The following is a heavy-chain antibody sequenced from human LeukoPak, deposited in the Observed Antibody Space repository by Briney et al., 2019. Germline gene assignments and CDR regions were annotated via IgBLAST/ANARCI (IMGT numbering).Heavy chain of an antibody. CDR1: GGSVSSGGYY. CDR2: IYYSGST. Sequence: TSQTLSLTCTVSGGSVSSGGYYWSWIRQHPGKGLEWIGYIYYSGSTYYNPSLKSRVTISVDTSKHQFSLKLSSVTAADTAVYYCARDGEEGYCSGGSCYRYFDYWGQGTLVTVSS. CDR3: ARDGEEGYCSGGSCYRYFDY. D-gene: IGHD2-15*01. V-gene: IGHV4-31*03. J-gene: IGHJ4*02.